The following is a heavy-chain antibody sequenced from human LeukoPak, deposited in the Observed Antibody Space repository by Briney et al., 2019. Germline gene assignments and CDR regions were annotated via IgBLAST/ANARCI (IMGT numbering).Heavy chain of an antibody. D-gene: IGHD3-22*01. CDR3: ASPPPHSNGYYSMYYFDY. Sequence: GGSLRLSCAASGFSFSSYWMHWVRQAPGKGLVWVSRINSEGSDTAYADSVKGRFTISRDNVKSTLFLQMSSLRADDTAVYYCASPPPHSNGYYSMYYFDYWGQGTLVTVSS. V-gene: IGHV3-74*01. CDR1: GFSFSSYW. J-gene: IGHJ4*02. CDR2: INSEGSDT.